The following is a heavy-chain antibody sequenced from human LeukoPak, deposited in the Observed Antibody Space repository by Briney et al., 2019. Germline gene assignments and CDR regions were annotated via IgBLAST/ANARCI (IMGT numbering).Heavy chain of an antibody. D-gene: IGHD6-19*01. V-gene: IGHV3-23*01. CDR1: GFTFSSYA. Sequence: GGSLRLSCATSGFTFSSYAMSSVRQAPGKGLEWVSSISGSGGSTNYADSVKGRFTISRDNSKNTLYLQMNSLRAADTALYYCAKHNSGWYAFDSWGQGTLVTVSS. J-gene: IGHJ4*02. CDR2: ISGSGGST. CDR3: AKHNSGWYAFDS.